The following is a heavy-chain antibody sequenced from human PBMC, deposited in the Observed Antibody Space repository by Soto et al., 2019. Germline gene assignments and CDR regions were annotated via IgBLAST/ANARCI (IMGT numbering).Heavy chain of an antibody. J-gene: IGHJ6*02. CDR1: GGTFSSYA. D-gene: IGHD2-21*02. V-gene: IGHV1-69*13. CDR3: AREKVTGYYYYYGMDV. Sequence: SVKVSCKASGGTFSSYAISWVRQAPGQGLEWMGGIIPIFGTANYAQKFQGRVTITADESTSTAYMELSSLRSEDTAVYYCAREKVTGYYYYYGMDVWGQGTTVTVSS. CDR2: IIPIFGTA.